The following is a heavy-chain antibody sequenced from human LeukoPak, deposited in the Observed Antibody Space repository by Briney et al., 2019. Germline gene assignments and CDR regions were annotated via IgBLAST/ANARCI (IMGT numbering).Heavy chain of an antibody. CDR2: IIPIFGTA. Sequence: ASVKVSCKASGGTFSSYAISWVRQAPGQGLEWMGGIIPIFGTANYAQKFQGRVTITADESTSTAYMELSSLRSEDTAVYYCARIRYNWNDPLFDYWGQGTLVTVSS. CDR1: GGTFSSYA. J-gene: IGHJ4*02. CDR3: ARIRYNWNDPLFDY. V-gene: IGHV1-69*13. D-gene: IGHD1-1*01.